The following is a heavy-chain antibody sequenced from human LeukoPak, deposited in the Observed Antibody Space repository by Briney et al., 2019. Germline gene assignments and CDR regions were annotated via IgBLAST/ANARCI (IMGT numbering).Heavy chain of an antibody. D-gene: IGHD6-13*01. CDR2: IYYSGST. Sequence: SETLSLTCNVSGDSISSYYWSWIRPPPGKGLEWIGYIYYSGSTNYNPSLKSRVTISVDTSKTQFSLNVSSVTAADTAVYYCARLAYSTSWYWFDTWGQGTLVTVSS. V-gene: IGHV4-59*01. CDR3: ARLAYSTSWYWFDT. J-gene: IGHJ5*02. CDR1: GDSISSYY.